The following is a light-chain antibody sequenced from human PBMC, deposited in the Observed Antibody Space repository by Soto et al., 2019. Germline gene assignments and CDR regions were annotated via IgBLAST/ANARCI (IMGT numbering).Light chain of an antibody. Sequence: EIVMTQSPATLSVSPGERATLSCMASQSVSSNLAWYQQKPGQAPRLLIHGATTRATGIPDRFSGSGSGTDFTLTISRLEPEDFAVYYCQQYGSSPPWTFGQGTKVDIK. V-gene: IGKV3-20*01. CDR2: GAT. CDR3: QQYGSSPPWT. J-gene: IGKJ1*01. CDR1: QSVSSN.